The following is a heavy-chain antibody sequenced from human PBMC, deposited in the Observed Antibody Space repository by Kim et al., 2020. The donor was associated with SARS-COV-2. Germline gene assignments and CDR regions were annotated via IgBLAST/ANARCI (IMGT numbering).Heavy chain of an antibody. CDR3: ARARIKYDFWSGYYLGDFDY. CDR1: GYSFTSYW. CDR2: IDPSDSYT. Sequence: GESLKISCKGSGYSFTSYWISWVRQMPGKGLEWMGRIDPSDSYTNYSPSFQGHVTISADKSISTAYLQWSSLKASDTAMYYCARARIKYDFWSGYYLGDFDYWGQGTLVTVSS. V-gene: IGHV5-10-1*01. D-gene: IGHD3-3*01. J-gene: IGHJ4*02.